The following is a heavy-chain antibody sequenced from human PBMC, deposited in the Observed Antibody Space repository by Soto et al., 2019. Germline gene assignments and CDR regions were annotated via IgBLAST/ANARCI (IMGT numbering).Heavy chain of an antibody. CDR3: ARAPYGDYFDY. Sequence: GGSLRLSCAASGFTFSSYWMHWVRQAPGKGLVWVSRISSDGSGTNYADSVKGRFTISRDNAKNTLYLQINSLRAEDTAVYYCARAPYGDYFDYWGQGTLVTVSS. CDR1: GFTFSSYW. V-gene: IGHV3-74*01. D-gene: IGHD4-17*01. CDR2: ISSDGSGT. J-gene: IGHJ4*02.